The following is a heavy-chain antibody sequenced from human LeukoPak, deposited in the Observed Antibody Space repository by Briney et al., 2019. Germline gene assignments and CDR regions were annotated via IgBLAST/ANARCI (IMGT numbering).Heavy chain of an antibody. D-gene: IGHD6-13*01. V-gene: IGHV1-2*04. Sequence: GAPVKVSCKASGYTFTGYYMHWVRQAPGQGLEWMGWINPNSGGTNYAQKFQGWVTMTRDTSISTAYMELSRLRSDDTAVYYCARERGVSSSWYSYYYYGMDVWGQGTTVTVSS. CDR1: GYTFTGYY. J-gene: IGHJ6*02. CDR2: INPNSGGT. CDR3: ARERGVSSSWYSYYYYGMDV.